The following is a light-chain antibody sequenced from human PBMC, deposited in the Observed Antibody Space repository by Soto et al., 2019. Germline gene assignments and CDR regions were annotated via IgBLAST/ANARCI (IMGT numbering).Light chain of an antibody. CDR2: EVS. CDR3: SSYTSSSTPV. CDR1: SSDVGGYNY. Sequence: QSVLTQPPSASGSSGQSVTISCTGTSSDVGGYNYVPWYQQHPGKAPKLMIYEVSKRPSGVPDRFSGSKSGNTASLTISGLQAEDEAEYYCSSYTSSSTPVFGTGTRSPS. J-gene: IGLJ1*01. V-gene: IGLV2-8*01.